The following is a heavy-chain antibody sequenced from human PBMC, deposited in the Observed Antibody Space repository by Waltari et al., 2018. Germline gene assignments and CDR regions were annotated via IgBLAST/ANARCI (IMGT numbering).Heavy chain of an antibody. V-gene: IGHV4-38-2*02. CDR3: ARALSGGDRPSWFDP. Sequence: QVQLQESGPGLVKPSETLSPTCTVSGYSLSSGYYWGWIRQPPGKGLEWMGSIYHSGSPYYSPSLKSRVTISVDTSKNQFSLKLSSVTAADTAVYYCARALSGGDRPSWFDPWGQGTLVTVSS. D-gene: IGHD3-10*01. CDR1: GYSLSSGYY. CDR2: IYHSGSP. J-gene: IGHJ5*02.